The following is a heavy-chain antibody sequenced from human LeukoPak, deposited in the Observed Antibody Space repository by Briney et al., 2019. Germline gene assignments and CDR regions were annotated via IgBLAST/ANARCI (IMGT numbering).Heavy chain of an antibody. D-gene: IGHD6-19*01. V-gene: IGHV3-30-3*01. CDR3: ARDSFTGEGQEYSSGWYYYYYGMDV. CDR1: GFTFSSYA. CDR2: ISYGGSNK. J-gene: IGHJ6*02. Sequence: GGSLRLSCAASGFTFSSYAMHWVRQAPGKGLEWVAVISYGGSNKYYADSVKGRFTISRDNSKNTLYLQMNSLRAEDTAVYYCARDSFTGEGQEYSSGWYYYYYGMDVWGQGTTVTVSS.